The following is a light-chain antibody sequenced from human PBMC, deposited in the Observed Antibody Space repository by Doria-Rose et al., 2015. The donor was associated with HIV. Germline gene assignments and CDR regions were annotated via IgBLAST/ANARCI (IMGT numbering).Light chain of an antibody. CDR1: QSFSSTY. CDR3: HQYGTSWT. V-gene: IGKV3-20*01. Sequence: EIVLTQSPGTLSLSPGERATISCRASQSFSSTYLAWYQQKPGQAPSLLIYDVSTRATGIPDRFSASGSGTDFTLTINRLEPEDFALYYCHQYGTSWTFGQGTKVEI. J-gene: IGKJ1*01. CDR2: DVS.